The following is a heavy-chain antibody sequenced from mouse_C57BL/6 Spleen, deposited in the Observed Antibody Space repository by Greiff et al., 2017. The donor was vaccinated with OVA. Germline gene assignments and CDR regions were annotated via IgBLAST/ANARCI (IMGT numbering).Heavy chain of an antibody. CDR2: ISYEGSH. CDR1: GYSITSGYY. J-gene: IGHJ1*03. D-gene: IGHD1-1*01. V-gene: IGHV3-6*01. CDR3: ARHPITTVVEGYFDV. Sequence: EVQLQESGPGLVKPSQSLSLTCSVTGYSITSGYYWNWIRQFPGNKLEWMGYISYEGSHTYNPCLKKRISITRDTSKNQFVLKLNSNTTEDTATYYCARHPITTVVEGYFDVWGTGTTVTVSS.